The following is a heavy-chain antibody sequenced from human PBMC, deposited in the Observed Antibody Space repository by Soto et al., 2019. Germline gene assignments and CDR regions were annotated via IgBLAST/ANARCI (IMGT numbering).Heavy chain of an antibody. CDR2: IYYSGST. J-gene: IGHJ4*02. CDR1: GGSISSSSYY. V-gene: IGHV4-39*01. CDR3: AQDIVLMVYADFDY. D-gene: IGHD2-8*01. Sequence: QLQLQESGPGLVKPSETLSLTCTVSGGSISSSSYYWGWIRQPPGKGLEWIGSIYYSGSTYYNPSLMRRVTISVDTPKNQFSLKLSSVTAADTAVYYCAQDIVLMVYADFDYWGQGTLVTVSS.